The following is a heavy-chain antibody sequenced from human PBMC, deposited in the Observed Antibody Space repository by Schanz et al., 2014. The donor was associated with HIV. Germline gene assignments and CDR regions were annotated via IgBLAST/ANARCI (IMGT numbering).Heavy chain of an antibody. D-gene: IGHD2-15*01. Sequence: QVQLVQSGVEVKKPGASVKVSCKASGYTFTSHGITWVRQAPGQGLEWMGWISAYNGNTNYAQKFQGRVTMSTDTSTNTAYMELSSLRSEDTAVYYCSRTHYSVVSSRGLDVWGQGTTVTVSS. CDR3: SRTHYSVVSSRGLDV. V-gene: IGHV1-18*01. CDR2: ISAYNGNT. CDR1: GYTFTSHG. J-gene: IGHJ6*02.